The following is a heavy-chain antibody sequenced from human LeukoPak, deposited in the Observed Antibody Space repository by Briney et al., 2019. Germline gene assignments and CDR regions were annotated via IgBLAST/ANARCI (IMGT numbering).Heavy chain of an antibody. CDR1: GYTFTSYG. CDR3: ARDLGMITIFGVVPDY. Sequence: ASVKVSCRASGYTFTSYGISWVRQAPGQGLEWMGWISAYNGNTNYAQKLQGRVTMTTDTSTSTAYMELRSLRSDDTAVYYCARDLGMITIFGVVPDYWGQGTLVTVSS. V-gene: IGHV1-18*01. CDR2: ISAYNGNT. D-gene: IGHD3-3*01. J-gene: IGHJ4*02.